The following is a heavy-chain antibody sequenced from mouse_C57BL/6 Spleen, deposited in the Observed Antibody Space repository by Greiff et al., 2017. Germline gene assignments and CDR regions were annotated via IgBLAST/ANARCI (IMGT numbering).Heavy chain of an antibody. D-gene: IGHD1-1*01. J-gene: IGHJ3*01. V-gene: IGHV1-50*01. CDR1: GYTFTSYW. CDR2: IAPSDSYT. Sequence: VQLQQPGAELVKPGASVKLSCKASGYTFTSYWMQWVQQRPGQGLEWIGEIAPSDSYTNYNQKFKGKATLTVDTSSSTAYMQLSSLTSEDSAVYYCARHYYGSSYLFAYWGQGTLVTVSA. CDR3: ARHYYGSSYLFAY.